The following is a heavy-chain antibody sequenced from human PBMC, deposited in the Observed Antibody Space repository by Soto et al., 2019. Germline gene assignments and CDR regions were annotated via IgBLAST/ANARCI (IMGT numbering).Heavy chain of an antibody. V-gene: IGHV4-31*03. J-gene: IGHJ3*02. Sequence: SETLSLTCTVSGGSISSGGYYWSWIRQHPGKGLEWIGYIYYSGSTYYNPSLKSRVTISVDTSKNQFSLKLSSVTAADTAVYYCARVAYYYDSSGYPGVLDIWGQGTMVIVSS. CDR2: IYYSGST. CDR3: ARVAYYYDSSGYPGVLDI. CDR1: GGSISSGGYY. D-gene: IGHD3-22*01.